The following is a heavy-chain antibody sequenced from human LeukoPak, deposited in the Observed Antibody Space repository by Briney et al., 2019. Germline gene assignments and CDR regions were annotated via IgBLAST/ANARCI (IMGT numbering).Heavy chain of an antibody. J-gene: IGHJ6*02. D-gene: IGHD5-12*01. CDR1: GGTFSSYA. CDR3: ARVSLATKFYYYYGMDV. Sequence: SVKVSCKASGGTFSSYAISWVRQAPGQGLEWMAGIIPIFGTANYAQKFQGRVTITADESTSIAYMELSSLRSEDTAVYYCARVSLATKFYYYYGMDVWGQGTTVTVSS. CDR2: IIPIFGTA. V-gene: IGHV1-69*13.